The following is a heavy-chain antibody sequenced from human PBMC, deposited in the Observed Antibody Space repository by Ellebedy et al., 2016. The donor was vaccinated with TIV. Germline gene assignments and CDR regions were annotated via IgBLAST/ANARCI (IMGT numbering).Heavy chain of an antibody. CDR2: VYPSGKV. CDR1: GVSVTTYY. Sequence: SETLSLXCIVSGVSVTTYYWTWIRQAPGRGLEWIGHVYPSGKVNYNPSLQSRLTLSVDPSKNQTSLKMTSVSPGDTAIYYCARGNGYNEWGPGTLATVSS. CDR3: ARGNGYNE. J-gene: IGHJ4*02. V-gene: IGHV4-4*09. D-gene: IGHD5-24*01.